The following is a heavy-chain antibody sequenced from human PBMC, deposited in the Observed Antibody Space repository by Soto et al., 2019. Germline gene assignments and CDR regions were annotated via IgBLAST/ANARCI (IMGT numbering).Heavy chain of an antibody. Sequence: GESLKISCKGSGFSFSNYWIGWVRQMPGKGLEWMGLIFPSDSDTRYSPSFQGQVTISVDKSINTAYLQWTSLKPSDSAMYYCARRGAYNYDSSGYSAGFWGQGTLVTVSS. J-gene: IGHJ4*02. CDR1: GFSFSNYW. CDR3: ARRGAYNYDSSGYSAGF. D-gene: IGHD3-22*01. CDR2: IFPSDSDT. V-gene: IGHV5-51*01.